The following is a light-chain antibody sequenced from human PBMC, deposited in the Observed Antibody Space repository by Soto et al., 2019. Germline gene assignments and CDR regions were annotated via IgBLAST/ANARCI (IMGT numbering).Light chain of an antibody. V-gene: IGLV1-40*01. CDR3: QSYDSSLSGWV. CDR1: SSNIGAGYD. J-gene: IGLJ3*02. CDR2: DNN. Sequence: QSVLTQSPSVSGAPGQRVTISCTGSSSNIGAGYDVHWYQQLPGTAPKLLIYDNNNRPSGVPDRFSGSKSGTSASLAITGLQAEDEADYYCQSYDSSLSGWVFGGGTKVTVL.